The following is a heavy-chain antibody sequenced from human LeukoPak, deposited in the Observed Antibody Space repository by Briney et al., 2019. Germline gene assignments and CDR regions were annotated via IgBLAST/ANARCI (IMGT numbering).Heavy chain of an antibody. CDR1: GGSISSYY. D-gene: IGHD3-22*01. J-gene: IGHJ4*02. CDR2: IYTSGST. V-gene: IGHV4-4*07. Sequence: SETLSLTCTVSGGSISSYYWSWIRQPAGKGLEWIGRIYTSGSTNYNPSLKSRVTMSVDTSKNQFSLKLSSVTAADTAVYYCARDVSDYCDSSYYFDYWGQGTLVTVSS. CDR3: ARDVSDYCDSSYYFDY.